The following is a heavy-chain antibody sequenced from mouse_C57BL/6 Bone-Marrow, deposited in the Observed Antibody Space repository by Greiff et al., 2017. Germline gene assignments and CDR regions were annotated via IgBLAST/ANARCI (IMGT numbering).Heavy chain of an antibody. CDR2: IHPNSGST. Sequence: QVQLKQPGAELVKPGASVKLSCKASGYTFTSYWMHWVKQRPGQGLEWIGMIHPNSGSTNYNEKFKSKATLTVDKSSSTAYMQLSSLTSEDSAVYYCARSLRPYYAMDYWGQGTSVTVSS. D-gene: IGHD1-2*01. CDR3: ARSLRPYYAMDY. J-gene: IGHJ4*01. CDR1: GYTFTSYW. V-gene: IGHV1-64*01.